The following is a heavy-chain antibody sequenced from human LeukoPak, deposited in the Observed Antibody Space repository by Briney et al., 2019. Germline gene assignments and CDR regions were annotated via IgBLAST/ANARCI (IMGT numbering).Heavy chain of an antibody. CDR1: GFSLSTSGVG. CDR3: AHRPWDWNVGHY. J-gene: IGHJ4*02. D-gene: IGHD1-1*01. Sequence: SGPTLVKPTQTLTLTCTFSGFSLSTSGVGVGWIRQPPGQALEWLALLYLHADKRYSPSLKSRLTITKDTSKNQVVLTMTNMEPVDTATYYCAHRPWDWNVGHYWGQGTVVTVSS. V-gene: IGHV2-5*01. CDR2: LYLHADK.